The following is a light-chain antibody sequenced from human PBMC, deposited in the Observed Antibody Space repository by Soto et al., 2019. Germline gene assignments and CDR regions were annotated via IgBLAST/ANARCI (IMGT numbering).Light chain of an antibody. CDR1: QSVSSN. CDR2: GTS. Sequence: EIVMTQSPATLSVSPRERATLSCRASQSVSSNLAWYQQKPGQAPRFLIYGTSGRATGIPDRFSGSGSGTDFTLTISRLEPDDSAVYYCQQCGTSPWTFGQGTKVDIK. J-gene: IGKJ1*01. CDR3: QQCGTSPWT. V-gene: IGKV3-20*01.